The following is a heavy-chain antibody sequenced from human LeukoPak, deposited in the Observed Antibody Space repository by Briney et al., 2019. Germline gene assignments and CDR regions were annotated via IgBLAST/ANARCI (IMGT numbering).Heavy chain of an antibody. CDR2: IYNSGST. CDR1: GGSISSYY. V-gene: IGHV4-59*03. CDR3: AGTPLNYYDSSGFYNSYFDY. J-gene: IGHJ4*02. D-gene: IGHD3-22*01. Sequence: PSETLSLTCTVSGGSISSYYWSWIRQPPGKGLEWIGYIYNSGSTNYNPSLKGRVTISPDTSKTQFSLKLTSVTAADTAVYYCAGTPLNYYDSSGFYNSYFDYRGQGTLVTVSS.